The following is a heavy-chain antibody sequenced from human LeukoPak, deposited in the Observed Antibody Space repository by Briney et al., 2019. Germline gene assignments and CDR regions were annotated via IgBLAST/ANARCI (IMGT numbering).Heavy chain of an antibody. D-gene: IGHD6-13*01. Sequence: QPGGSLRLSCAASGFSFSSYWMHWVRQAPGKGLVWVSRINSDGSSTSYADSVKGRFTISRDNAKNTLHLQMNSLRAEDTAVYYCARSKKQQLVHYDAFDIWGQGTMVTVSS. CDR1: GFSFSSYW. J-gene: IGHJ3*02. V-gene: IGHV3-74*01. CDR2: INSDGSST. CDR3: ARSKKQQLVHYDAFDI.